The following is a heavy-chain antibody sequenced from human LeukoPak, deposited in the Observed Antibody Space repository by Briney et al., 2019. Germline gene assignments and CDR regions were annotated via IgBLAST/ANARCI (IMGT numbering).Heavy chain of an antibody. Sequence: GGSLRLSCAASGFTFSSYAMNWVRQAPGKGLEWVSAISGSGGSTYYADSVKRRFTISRDNSKNTLYLQMNNLRADDTAVYYCARGPMVQPDYWGQGTLVTVSS. D-gene: IGHD1-1*01. CDR3: ARGPMVQPDY. CDR2: ISGSGGST. CDR1: GFTFSSYA. J-gene: IGHJ4*02. V-gene: IGHV3-23*01.